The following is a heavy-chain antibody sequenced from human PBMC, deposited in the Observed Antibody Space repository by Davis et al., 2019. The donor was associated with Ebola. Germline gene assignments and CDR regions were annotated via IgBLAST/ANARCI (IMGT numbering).Heavy chain of an antibody. J-gene: IGHJ4*02. CDR2: MNRRGRA. Sequence: PSETLSLTCAVYGGSFSDYYWSWIRQPPGKGLEWIGEMNRRGRAYSHPSLKSRVTISVDTSKNQFSLKLSSVTAADTAVYYCASPHQIRGRNYFDCWGQGTLVTVSP. V-gene: IGHV4-34*01. CDR1: GGSFSDYY. D-gene: IGHD3/OR15-3a*01. CDR3: ASPHQIRGRNYFDC.